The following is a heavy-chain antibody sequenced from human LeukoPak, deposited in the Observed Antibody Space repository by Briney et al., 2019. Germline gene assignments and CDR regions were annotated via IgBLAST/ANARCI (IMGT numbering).Heavy chain of an antibody. Sequence: SETLSLTCTVSGGSISSSSYYWGWIRQPPGKGLEWIGSIYYSGSIYYSPSLKSRVTISVDTSKNQFSLKLSSVTAADTAVYYCARQSWSSGYYYAYYYYGMDVWGQGTTVTVSS. V-gene: IGHV4-39*01. CDR2: IYYSGSI. J-gene: IGHJ6*02. CDR3: ARQSWSSGYYYAYYYYGMDV. CDR1: GGSISSSSYY. D-gene: IGHD3-22*01.